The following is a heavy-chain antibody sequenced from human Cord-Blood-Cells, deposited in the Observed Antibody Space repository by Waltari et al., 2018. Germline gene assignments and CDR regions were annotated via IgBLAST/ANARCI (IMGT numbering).Heavy chain of an antibody. CDR3: AREMRGAFDI. V-gene: IGHV3-30*04. J-gene: IGHJ3*02. CDR2: ISYDGSNK. Sequence: QVQLVESGGGVVQPGRSLRLSCAASGFTFSSYAMHWVRQAPGQGLEWVAVISYDGSNKYYADSVKGRFTSSRDNSKNTLYLQMNSLRAEDTAVYYCAREMRGAFDIWGQGTMVTVSS. CDR1: GFTFSSYA.